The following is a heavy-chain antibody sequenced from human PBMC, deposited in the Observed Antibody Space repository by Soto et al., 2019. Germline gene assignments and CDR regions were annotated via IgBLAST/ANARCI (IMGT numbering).Heavy chain of an antibody. CDR3: ARQLTPLITTSDY. J-gene: IGHJ4*02. Sequence: SETLSLTCTVSGGSISSSSYYWGWIRQPPGKGLEWIGSIYYSGSTYYNPSLKSRVTISVDTSKNQFSLKLSSVTAADTAVYYCARQLTPLITTSDYWGQGTLVTVSS. CDR2: IYYSGST. D-gene: IGHD3-22*01. V-gene: IGHV4-39*01. CDR1: GGSISSSSYY.